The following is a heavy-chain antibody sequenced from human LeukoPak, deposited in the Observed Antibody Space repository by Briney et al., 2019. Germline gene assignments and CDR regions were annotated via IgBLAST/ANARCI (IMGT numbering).Heavy chain of an antibody. D-gene: IGHD2-15*01. Sequence: GDSLKISCKASGYRFTSYWSGWVRQLPGKGLEWMGIIYPGDSDTRYSPSFQGQVNISADKSISTAYLQWSSLKASDTAMYYCARLPLYCSGGSCYSTNYYYGMDVWGQGTTVTVSS. CDR2: IYPGDSDT. J-gene: IGHJ6*02. CDR3: ARLPLYCSGGSCYSTNYYYGMDV. V-gene: IGHV5-51*01. CDR1: GYRFTSYW.